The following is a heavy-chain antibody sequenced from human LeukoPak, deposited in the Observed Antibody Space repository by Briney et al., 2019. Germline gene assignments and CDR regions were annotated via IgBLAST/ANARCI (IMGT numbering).Heavy chain of an antibody. CDR2: IYYSGST. V-gene: IGHV4-59*08. J-gene: IGHJ3*02. CDR3: ARQTDWYGDSFDM. Sequence: PSETLSLTCNVSGGSISSYYWSWIRQPPGKGLEWIGYIYYSGSTSYNPSLKSRVTISIDTSRDLFFLILNSVTAADTAVYYCARQTDWYGDSFDMWGQGTMVTVSP. D-gene: IGHD2-21*01. CDR1: GGSISSYY.